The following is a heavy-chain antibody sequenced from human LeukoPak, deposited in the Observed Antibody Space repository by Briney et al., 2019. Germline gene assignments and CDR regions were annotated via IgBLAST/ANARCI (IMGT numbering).Heavy chain of an antibody. J-gene: IGHJ2*01. CDR1: GCTLTELS. CDR2: FDPEDGET. V-gene: IGHV1-24*01. D-gene: IGHD3-10*01. CDR3: ATSGYYGSGSYLYWYFDL. Sequence: ASVKVSCKVSGCTLTELSMHWVRQAPGKGLEWMGGFDPEDGETIYAQKFQGRVTMTEDTSTDTAYMELSSLRSEGTAVYYCATSGYYGSGSYLYWYFDLWGRGTLVTVSS.